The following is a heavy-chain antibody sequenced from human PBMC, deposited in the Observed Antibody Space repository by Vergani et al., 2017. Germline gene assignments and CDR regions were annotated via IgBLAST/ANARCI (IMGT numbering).Heavy chain of an antibody. V-gene: IGHV1-8*02. D-gene: IGHD2-2*01. CDR1: GGTFSSYA. Sequence: QVQLVQSGAEVKKPGSSVKVSCKASGGTFSSYAISWVRQAPGQGLEWMGWMNPNSGNTGYAQKFQGRVTMTRNTSISTAYMELSSLRSEDTAVYYCVGLSAAAGDFDYWGQGTLVTVSS. CDR2: MNPNSGNT. J-gene: IGHJ4*02. CDR3: VGLSAAAGDFDY.